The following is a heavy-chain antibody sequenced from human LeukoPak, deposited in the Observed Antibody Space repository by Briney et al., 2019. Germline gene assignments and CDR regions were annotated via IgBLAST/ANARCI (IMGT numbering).Heavy chain of an antibody. CDR3: ARGRVLYYFDY. D-gene: IGHD3-10*01. J-gene: IGHJ4*02. V-gene: IGHV4-34*01. Sequence: PSETLSLTCAVYGGSFSGYYWSWIRQPPGKGREWIGEINHSGSTNYNPSLKSRVTISVDTSKHQFSLKLSSVTAADTAVYYCARGRVLYYFDYWGQGTLITVSS. CDR2: INHSGST. CDR1: GGSFSGYY.